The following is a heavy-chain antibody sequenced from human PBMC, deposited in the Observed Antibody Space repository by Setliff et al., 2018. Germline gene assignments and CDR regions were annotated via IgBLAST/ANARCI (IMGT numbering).Heavy chain of an antibody. CDR1: GGSLSGAS. V-gene: IGHV4-61*08. Sequence: PSETLSLTCTVSGGSLSGASIVTWIRQPPGKGLEFIGYVFYSGATKYDPSLKSRVTMSVDTSKSQFSLKLRSVTAADTAMYYCAKGGTYRYFDYWGQGTLVTVSS. CDR2: VFYSGAT. CDR3: AKGGTYRYFDY. J-gene: IGHJ4*02.